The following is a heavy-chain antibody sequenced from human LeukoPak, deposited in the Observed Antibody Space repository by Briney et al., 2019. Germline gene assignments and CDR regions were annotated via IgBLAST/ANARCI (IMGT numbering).Heavy chain of an antibody. J-gene: IGHJ6*02. Sequence: GGSLRLPCAASGFTLDDYAMHWVRQAPGKGLEWVSGISWNSGSIGYADSVKGRFTISRDNAKNSLYLQMNSLRAEDTALYYCAKVSLRYYYYGMDVWGQGTTVTVSS. CDR3: AKVSLRYYYYGMDV. CDR1: GFTLDDYA. V-gene: IGHV3-9*01. CDR2: ISWNSGSI.